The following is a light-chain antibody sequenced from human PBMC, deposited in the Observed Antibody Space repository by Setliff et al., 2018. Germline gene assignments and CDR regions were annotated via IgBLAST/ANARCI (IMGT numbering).Light chain of an antibody. Sequence: QSVLTQPPSASGSPGQSLTISCTGTSRDIGAYKFVSWYQQHPGKAPRLIIYEVTKRPSGVPDRFSGSKSGNTASLTVSGLQAEDEADYYCSSYAGDYIYVFGTGTKVTVL. J-gene: IGLJ1*01. CDR3: SSYAGDYIYV. CDR1: SRDIGAYKF. V-gene: IGLV2-8*01. CDR2: EVT.